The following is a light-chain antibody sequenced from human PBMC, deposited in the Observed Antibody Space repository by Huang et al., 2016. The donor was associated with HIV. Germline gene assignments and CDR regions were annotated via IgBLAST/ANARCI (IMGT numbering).Light chain of an antibody. Sequence: EIVLTQFPATLSLSPGERATLSCRPSQGFSSNLAWYQQKPGQAPRLHIYDAATRASGVPGRFSGSGSGTDFTLPISSLEPEDFAVYYCQQRSSWAFTVGPGTKVDIK. J-gene: IGKJ3*01. CDR3: QQRSSWAFT. CDR2: DAA. CDR1: QGFSSN. V-gene: IGKV3-11*01.